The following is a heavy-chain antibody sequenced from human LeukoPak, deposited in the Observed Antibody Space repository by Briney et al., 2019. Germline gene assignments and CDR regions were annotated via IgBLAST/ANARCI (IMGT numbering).Heavy chain of an antibody. Sequence: PSETLSLTCAVYGGSFSGYYWSWIRQPPGKGLEWIGYIYYSGSTNYNPSLKSRVTISVDTSKNQFSLKLSSVTAADTAVYYCAAAADSSSPETWGQGTLVTVSS. D-gene: IGHD6-6*01. CDR2: IYYSGST. V-gene: IGHV4-59*01. CDR1: GGSFSGYY. J-gene: IGHJ5*02. CDR3: AAAADSSSPET.